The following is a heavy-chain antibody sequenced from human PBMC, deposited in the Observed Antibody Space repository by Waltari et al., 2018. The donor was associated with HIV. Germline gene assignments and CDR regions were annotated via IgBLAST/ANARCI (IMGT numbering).Heavy chain of an antibody. CDR1: GFTFDEYA. CDR2: ISWNSGSI. V-gene: IGHV3-9*01. D-gene: IGHD6-6*01. CDR3: AKVGRPYYYYNAMDV. J-gene: IGHJ6*02. Sequence: EVQLVESGGGLVQPGRSLRLSCAASGFTFDEYAMQWVRQAPGKGLEWVSGISWNSGSIGYADSVKGRFTISRDNAKNSLYLQMNSLRTEDTALYYCAKVGRPYYYYNAMDVWGQGTTVTGSS.